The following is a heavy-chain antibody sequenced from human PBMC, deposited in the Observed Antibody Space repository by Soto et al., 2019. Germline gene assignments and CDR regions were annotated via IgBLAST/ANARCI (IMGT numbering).Heavy chain of an antibody. CDR1: GGTFSSYA. J-gene: IGHJ6*02. Sequence: EASVKVSCKASGGTFSSYAISWVRQAPGQGLEWMGGIIPIFGTANYAQKFQGRVTITADESTSTAYMELSSLRSEDTAVYYCARPIWSEPQTTLYYYYGMDVWGQGTTVTVSS. CDR2: IIPIFGTA. CDR3: ARPIWSEPQTTLYYYYGMDV. D-gene: IGHD3-10*01. V-gene: IGHV1-69*13.